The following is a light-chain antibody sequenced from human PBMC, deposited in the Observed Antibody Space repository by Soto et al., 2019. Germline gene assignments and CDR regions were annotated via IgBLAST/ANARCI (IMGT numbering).Light chain of an antibody. Sequence: IVLTQSPATLSLSPGERVTLSCRARQTVYTYLSWYQHKPGQAPRLLIYGVSNRATGVPARFSGSGSGTDFTLTISSLEPEDSAVYYCHQRYNWLSFGGGTKVEIK. CDR3: HQRYNWLS. J-gene: IGKJ4*01. V-gene: IGKV3-11*01. CDR2: GVS. CDR1: QTVYTY.